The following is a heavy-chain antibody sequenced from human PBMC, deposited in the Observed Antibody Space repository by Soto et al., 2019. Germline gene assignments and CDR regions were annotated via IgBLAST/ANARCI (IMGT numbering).Heavy chain of an antibody. Sequence: QVHLQQWGPGLLRPSETLSLTCPVYGGAFMGYYWAWIRQPPGEGLEWRGDINHLGSTNYNPSLMGPATVSMDSSNNPSSLKSTSLTAADTALYYCARGLASTSARITWFDPWGQGTLVNVSS. D-gene: IGHD6-6*01. CDR1: GGAFMGYY. J-gene: IGHJ5*02. CDR3: ARGLASTSARITWFDP. CDR2: INHLGST. V-gene: IGHV4-34*01.